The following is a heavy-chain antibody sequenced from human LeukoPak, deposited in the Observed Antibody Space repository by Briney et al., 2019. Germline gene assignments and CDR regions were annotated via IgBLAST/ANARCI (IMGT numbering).Heavy chain of an antibody. CDR1: GGSISSYY. Sequence: SETLSLTCTVSGGSISSYYWSWIRQPPGKGLEWIGYIYYSGSTYYNPSLKSRVTISVDTSKNQFSLKLSSVTAADTAVYYCASVHDYGDSDYWGQGTLVTVSS. J-gene: IGHJ4*02. CDR2: IYYSGST. D-gene: IGHD4-17*01. CDR3: ASVHDYGDSDY. V-gene: IGHV4-59*12.